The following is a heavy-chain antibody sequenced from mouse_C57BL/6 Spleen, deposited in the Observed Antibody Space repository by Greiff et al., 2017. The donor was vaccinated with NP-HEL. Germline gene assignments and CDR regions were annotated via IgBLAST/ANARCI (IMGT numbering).Heavy chain of an antibody. CDR2: IYPGSGST. J-gene: IGHJ4*01. D-gene: IGHD1-1*01. V-gene: IGHV1-55*01. CDR3: ARRRYGSSYGSYAMDY. CDR1: GYTFTSYW. Sequence: QVQLQQPGAELVKPGASVKMSCKASGYTFTSYWITWVKQRPGQGLEWIGDIYPGSGSTNYNEKFKSKATLTVDTSSSTAYMQLSSLTSEDSAVXYCARRRYGSSYGSYAMDYWGQGTSVTVSS.